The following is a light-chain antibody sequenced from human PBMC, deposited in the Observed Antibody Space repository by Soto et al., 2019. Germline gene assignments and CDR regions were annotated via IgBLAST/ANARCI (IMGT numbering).Light chain of an antibody. V-gene: IGKV3-15*01. CDR2: ATS. CDR3: HQYYNRPPWT. J-gene: IGKJ1*01. Sequence: EILMTQSPATLSVSPGDSATLSCRASRSVDTDLAWYQQKPGQAPRLLVFATSARATGVPDRFRGSRSGTDFTLTISSLQPEVSATYYCHQYYNRPPWTFGQGTKVEI. CDR1: RSVDTD.